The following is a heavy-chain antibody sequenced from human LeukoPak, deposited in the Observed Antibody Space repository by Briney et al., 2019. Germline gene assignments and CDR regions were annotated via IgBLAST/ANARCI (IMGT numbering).Heavy chain of an antibody. Sequence: GGSLRLSCAASGFTFSDSYMTWVRQAPGKGVEWVAYISGSGHDINYSESAKGRFTISRDNAKNSLYLQMNSLRAEDTAVYYCAEDQARGVVVIKGYDAFDIWGQGTMVTVSS. CDR1: GFTFSDSY. J-gene: IGHJ3*02. V-gene: IGHV3-11*06. CDR3: AEDQARGVVVIKGYDAFDI. D-gene: IGHD3-22*01. CDR2: ISGSGHDI.